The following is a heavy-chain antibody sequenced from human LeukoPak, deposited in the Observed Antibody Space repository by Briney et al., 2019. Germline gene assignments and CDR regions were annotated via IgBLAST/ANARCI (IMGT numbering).Heavy chain of an antibody. CDR1: GFTFSSYA. CDR3: AKVGDGYNLRTKIFDY. J-gene: IGHJ4*02. CDR2: ISGSGGST. D-gene: IGHD5-24*01. Sequence: GGSLRLSCAASGFTFSSYAMSWVRQAPGKGLEWVSAISGSGGSTYYADSVKGRFTISRDNSKNTLYLQMNSLRAEDTTVYYCAKVGDGYNLRTKIFDYWGQGTLVTVSS. V-gene: IGHV3-23*01.